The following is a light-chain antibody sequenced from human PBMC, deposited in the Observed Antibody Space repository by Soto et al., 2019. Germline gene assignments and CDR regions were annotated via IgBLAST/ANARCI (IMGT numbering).Light chain of an antibody. J-gene: IGKJ3*01. CDR3: QHYGSSPPLT. CDR2: GIS. Sequence: DIVLTQSPGTLSLSPGERATLSCTASQSVSNNYLAWYQQKPGQSPRLLIYGISSRAAGIPDRFSGSGSGTDFTLTISRLEPEDFAVYYCQHYGSSPPLTFGPGTKVHI. CDR1: QSVSNNY. V-gene: IGKV3-20*01.